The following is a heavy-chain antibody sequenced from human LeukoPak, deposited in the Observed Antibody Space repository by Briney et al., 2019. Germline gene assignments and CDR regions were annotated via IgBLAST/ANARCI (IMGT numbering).Heavy chain of an antibody. CDR2: IYHTGST. CDR1: GDSISNGYY. CDR3: ARLKFYDSTGYSPGYYMDV. V-gene: IGHV4-38-2*02. J-gene: IGHJ6*03. Sequence: SETLSLTCTVSGDSISNGYYWGWIRQPPGKGLEWIGSIYHTGSTYYNPSLKSRVIISVDTSKNQFSLRLRSVTAADTAVYYCARLKFYDSTGYSPGYYMDVWGKGTAVTVSS. D-gene: IGHD3-22*01.